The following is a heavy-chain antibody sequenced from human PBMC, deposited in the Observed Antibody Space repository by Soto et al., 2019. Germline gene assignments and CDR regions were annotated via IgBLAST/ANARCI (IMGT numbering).Heavy chain of an antibody. CDR2: INHSGST. CDR1: GGSFSGYY. Sequence: SETLSVTCAVCGGSFSGYYWSWIRQPPGKGLEWIGEINHSGSTNYNPSLKSRVTISVDTSKNQFSLKLSSVTAADTAVYYCARSYYMDVWGKGTTVTVSS. CDR3: ARSYYMDV. J-gene: IGHJ6*03. V-gene: IGHV4-34*01.